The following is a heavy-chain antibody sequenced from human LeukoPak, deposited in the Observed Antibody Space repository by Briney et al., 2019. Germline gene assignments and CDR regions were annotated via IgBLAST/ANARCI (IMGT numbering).Heavy chain of an antibody. V-gene: IGHV3-48*03. J-gene: IGHJ4*02. CDR2: ISSGGNTI. Sequence: GGSLRLSCAASGVTFSSYEMNWVRQAPGKGLEWVSYISSGGNTIYYADSVKGRFTISRDNAKNSLYLQMNSLRAEDTAVYYCARGGTAMVSFDYWGQGTLVTVSS. D-gene: IGHD5-18*01. CDR1: GVTFSSYE. CDR3: ARGGTAMVSFDY.